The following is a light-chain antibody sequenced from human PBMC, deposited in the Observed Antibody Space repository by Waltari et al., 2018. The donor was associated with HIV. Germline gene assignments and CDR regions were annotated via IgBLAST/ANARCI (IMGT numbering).Light chain of an antibody. CDR3: ATWDDSLSGWV. CDR1: SSNIGSKY. Sequence: QSVLTQPPSASGTPGQRVTISCSGGSSNIGSKYVYWYQQLPGTAPKLLMYRNNRRPSGVPDRVSGSKSGTSASLAISGIRSEDEADYFCATWDDSLSGWVFGGGTNLTVL. J-gene: IGLJ3*02. V-gene: IGLV1-47*01. CDR2: RNN.